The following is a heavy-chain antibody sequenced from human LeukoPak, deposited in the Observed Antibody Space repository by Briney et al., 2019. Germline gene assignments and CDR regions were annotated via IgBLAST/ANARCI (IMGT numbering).Heavy chain of an antibody. CDR3: ARRITMVGGGHYYGMDV. CDR2: IYSDGRT. V-gene: IGHV3-53*01. Sequence: PGGSLRLSCAASGFTVSSNYMTWVRQAPGKGLEWVSVIYSDGRTYYADSVKGRFTISRDNSKGTVYLQMNNLRADDTAVYYCARRITMVGGGHYYGMDVWGQGTTVTVSS. J-gene: IGHJ6*02. D-gene: IGHD3-10*01. CDR1: GFTVSSNY.